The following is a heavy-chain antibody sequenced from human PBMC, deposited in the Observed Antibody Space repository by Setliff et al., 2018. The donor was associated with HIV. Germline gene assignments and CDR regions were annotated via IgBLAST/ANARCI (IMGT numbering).Heavy chain of an antibody. CDR2: INHSGRT. V-gene: IGHV4-34*01. Sequence: SETLSLTCAVYGGSFSDNYWSWIRQSPGKGLEWIGEINHSGRTKYSPSLRSRVSISVDTSKTQFSLKLSSVTAADTAVYYCAKLTPFDYWGQGTLVTVSS. CDR1: GGSFSDNY. D-gene: IGHD7-27*01. CDR3: AKLTPFDY. J-gene: IGHJ4*02.